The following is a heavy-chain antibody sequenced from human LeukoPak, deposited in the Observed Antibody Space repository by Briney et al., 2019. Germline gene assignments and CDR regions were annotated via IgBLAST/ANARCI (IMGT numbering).Heavy chain of an antibody. Sequence: ASVKVSCKASGGTFSSYGISWVRQAPGQGLEWTGWISAYNGNTNYAQKLQGRVTMTTDTSTSTAYMELRSLRSDDTAVYYCARVESSGWTYFDYWGQGTLVTVSS. CDR3: ARVESSGWTYFDY. V-gene: IGHV1-18*01. J-gene: IGHJ4*02. D-gene: IGHD6-19*01. CDR1: GGTFSSYG. CDR2: ISAYNGNT.